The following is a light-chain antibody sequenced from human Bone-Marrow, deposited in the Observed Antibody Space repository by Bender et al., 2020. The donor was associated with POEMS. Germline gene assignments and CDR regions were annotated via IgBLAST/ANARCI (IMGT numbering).Light chain of an antibody. Sequence: QSALTQAASVSGSPGQSITITCTGTSSDVGSYDLVSWYQQHPGKVPKLIIYEGTERPSGVSSRFSGSKSGNTASLTVAGLQADDEARYFCFSYAGYSNNLLFGGGTWLTVL. J-gene: IGLJ2*01. CDR3: FSYAGYSNNLL. CDR2: EGT. V-gene: IGLV2-23*01. CDR1: SSDVGSYDL.